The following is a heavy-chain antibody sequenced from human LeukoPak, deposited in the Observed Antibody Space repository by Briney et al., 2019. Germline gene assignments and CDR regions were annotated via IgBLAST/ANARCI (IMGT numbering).Heavy chain of an antibody. Sequence: GGSRRLCCAASGFTFSSYSMNWVRQAPGKGLEWVSSISSSSSYIYYADSVKGRFTISRDNAKNSLYLQMNSLRAEDTAVYYCARTNTAMVQALDYWGQGTLVTVSS. CDR2: ISSSSSYI. D-gene: IGHD5-18*01. CDR3: ARTNTAMVQALDY. V-gene: IGHV3-21*01. J-gene: IGHJ4*02. CDR1: GFTFSSYS.